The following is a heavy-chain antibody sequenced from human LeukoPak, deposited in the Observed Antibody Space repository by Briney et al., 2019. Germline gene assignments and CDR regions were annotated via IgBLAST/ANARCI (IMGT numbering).Heavy chain of an antibody. D-gene: IGHD2-15*01. J-gene: IGHJ4*02. CDR1: GFTISSYT. V-gene: IGHV3-21*04. CDR3: ARVGEHCSGGSCYGY. CDR2: ISSSSSYT. Sequence: NPGGSLRLSCAASGFTISSYTMNWVRQAPGKGLEWVSSISSSSSYTNYADSVKGRFTISRDNAKNSLYLQMNSLRAEDTAVYYCARVGEHCSGGSCYGYWGQGTLVTVSS.